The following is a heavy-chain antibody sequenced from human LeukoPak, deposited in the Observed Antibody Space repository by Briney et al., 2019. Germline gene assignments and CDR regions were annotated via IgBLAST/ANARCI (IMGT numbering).Heavy chain of an antibody. J-gene: IGHJ4*02. CDR1: GFTFSSYS. D-gene: IGHD6-19*01. Sequence: SGGSLRLSCAASGFTFSSYSMNWVRQAPGKGLEWVAFIRYDGSNKYYADSVKGRFTISRDNSKNTLYLQMNSLRAEDTAVYYCAKDYGSSGWYDGYWGQGTLVTVSS. V-gene: IGHV3-30*02. CDR2: IRYDGSNK. CDR3: AKDYGSSGWYDGY.